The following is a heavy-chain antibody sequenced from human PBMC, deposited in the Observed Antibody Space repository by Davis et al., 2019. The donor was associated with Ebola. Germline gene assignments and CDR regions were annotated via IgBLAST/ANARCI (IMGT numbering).Heavy chain of an antibody. CDR2: ITGSGGSV. Sequence: GESLTISCAASGFTFNTYAMTWVRQAPGKGLEWVSTITGSGGSVYYADSVKGRFTISRDNSKNTLYLQMNSLRGEDTAVYYCAGGSSSSWSLYGYWGQGTLVTVSS. V-gene: IGHV3-23*01. D-gene: IGHD6-13*01. CDR3: AGGSSSSWSLYGY. CDR1: GFTFNTYA. J-gene: IGHJ4*02.